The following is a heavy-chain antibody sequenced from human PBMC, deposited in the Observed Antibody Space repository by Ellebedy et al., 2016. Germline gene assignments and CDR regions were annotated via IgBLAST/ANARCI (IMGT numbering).Heavy chain of an antibody. J-gene: IGHJ4*02. CDR1: GFTFSDHY. V-gene: IGHV3-23*01. Sequence: GGSLRLXXAASGFTFSDHYMDWVRQAPGKGLEWVSMISASASTTHYADSVKGRFTISRDNSKDTLYLQMNSLRAEDTAVYFCAKARDSSGYSPRALDSWGQGSLVTVSS. CDR3: AKARDSSGYSPRALDS. D-gene: IGHD3-22*01. CDR2: ISASASTT.